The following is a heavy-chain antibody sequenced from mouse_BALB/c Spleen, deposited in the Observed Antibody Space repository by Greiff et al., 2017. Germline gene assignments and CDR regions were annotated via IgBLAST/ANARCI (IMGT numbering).Heavy chain of an antibody. D-gene: IGHD2-4*01. Sequence: VQLQQPGPELVRPGASVKLSCKASGYTFTSYCMHWVKQTPGQGLEWIGYIKPYNDGTKYNEKFKGKATLTSDKSSSTAYMELSSLTSEDSAVYYCARGVITTGYYFDYWGQGTTLTVSS. J-gene: IGHJ2*01. CDR1: GYTFTSYC. V-gene: IGHV1-14*01. CDR3: ARGVITTGYYFDY. CDR2: IKPYNDGT.